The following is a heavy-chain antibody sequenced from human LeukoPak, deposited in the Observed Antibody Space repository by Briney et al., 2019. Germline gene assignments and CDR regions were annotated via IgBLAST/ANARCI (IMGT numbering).Heavy chain of an antibody. V-gene: IGHV3-49*04. CDR3: TRENGFGDDY. D-gene: IGHD3-10*01. CDR2: IRSKAYGGTT. CDR1: GFTFGDYA. J-gene: IGHJ4*02. Sequence: HPGGSLRLSCTTSGFTFGDYAMSWVRQAPGKGLEWVGLIRSKAYGGTTENAASVKGRFTISRDDSKSIAYLQMNSLKTEDTAVYYYTRENGFGDDYWGQGTLVTVSS.